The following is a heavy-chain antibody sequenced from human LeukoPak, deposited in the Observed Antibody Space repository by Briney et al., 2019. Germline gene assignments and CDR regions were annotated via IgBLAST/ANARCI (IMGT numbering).Heavy chain of an antibody. Sequence: PGVSLRLSCAASGFTVSAYAMAWVRQAPGKGLEWVSTIYDDNTYYADSVKGRFAISTDNSKNTLYLQMNSLRVEDTAVYFCAARKVRGVWFYLDHWGQGTLVTVSS. CDR1: GFTVSAYA. CDR2: IYDDNT. CDR3: AARKVRGVWFYLDH. D-gene: IGHD3-10*01. V-gene: IGHV3-23*01. J-gene: IGHJ4*02.